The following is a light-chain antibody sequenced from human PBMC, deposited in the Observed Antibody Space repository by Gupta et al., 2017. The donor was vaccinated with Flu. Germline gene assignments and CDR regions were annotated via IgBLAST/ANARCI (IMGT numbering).Light chain of an antibody. CDR1: NIGSKS. CDR3: QVWDSSSDHVV. Sequence: GQTAKITGGGNNIGSKSVHWYQQKPGQAPVLLGYDDSFRPSGIPERFSGSNSGNTATLTITRVEAGDEADYYGQVWDSSSDHVVCGGGTKLTVL. V-gene: IGLV3-21*02. J-gene: IGLJ2*01. CDR2: DDS.